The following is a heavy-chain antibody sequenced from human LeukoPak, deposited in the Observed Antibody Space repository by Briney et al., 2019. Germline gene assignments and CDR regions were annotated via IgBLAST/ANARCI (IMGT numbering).Heavy chain of an antibody. V-gene: IGHV3-53*01. Sequence: GGSLRLSCAASGFTVSSNHMSWVRQAPGKGLKWVSIIYSGGTIYYADSVKGRFTISRDNPKNTLYLQMNTLRAEDTAVYYCARDADYGGSPDAFDVWGRGTIVTVSS. J-gene: IGHJ3*01. CDR3: ARDADYGGSPDAFDV. CDR2: IYSGGTI. D-gene: IGHD4-23*01. CDR1: GFTVSSNH.